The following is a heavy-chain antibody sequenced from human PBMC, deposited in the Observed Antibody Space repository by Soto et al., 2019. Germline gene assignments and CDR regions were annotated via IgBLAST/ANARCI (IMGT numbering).Heavy chain of an antibody. CDR2: ISGSGGST. J-gene: IGHJ4*02. V-gene: IGHV3-23*01. CDR3: AKQMDYDSSGYWSDY. D-gene: IGHD3-22*01. Sequence: PWGSLRLSCAASGFNVITNYITLFRHSPVKGLEWVSAISGSGGSTYYADSVKGRFTISRDNSKNTLYLQMNSLRAEDTAVYYCAKQMDYDSSGYWSDYWGQGTLVTVSS. CDR1: GFNVITNY.